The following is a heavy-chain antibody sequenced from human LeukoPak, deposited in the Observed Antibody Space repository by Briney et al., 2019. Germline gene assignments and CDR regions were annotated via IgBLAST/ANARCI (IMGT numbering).Heavy chain of an antibody. CDR3: AREVREWLRIGYYYYMDV. CDR2: IYYSGST. V-gene: IGHV4-59*01. CDR1: GGSISSYY. J-gene: IGHJ6*03. D-gene: IGHD5-12*01. Sequence: SETLSLTCTVSGGSISSYYWSWLRQPPGKGLEWIGYIYYSGSTNYNPSLKSRVTISVDTSKNQFSLKLSSVTAADTAVYYCAREVREWLRIGYYYYMDVWGKGTTVTISS.